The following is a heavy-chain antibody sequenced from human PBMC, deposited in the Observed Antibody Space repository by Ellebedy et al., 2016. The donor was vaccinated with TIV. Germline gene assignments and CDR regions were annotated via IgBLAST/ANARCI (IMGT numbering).Heavy chain of an antibody. CDR3: ARDGNIGSGPPGREVSRYFDY. D-gene: IGHD6-19*01. V-gene: IGHV4-4*07. Sequence: SETLSLTCTVSGGSISSYYWSWIRQPAGKGLEWIGRIYTSGSTNYNPSLKSRVTMSVDTSKNQFSLKLSSVTAADTAVYYCARDGNIGSGPPGREVSRYFDYWGQGTLVTVSS. CDR2: IYTSGST. J-gene: IGHJ4*02. CDR1: GGSISSYY.